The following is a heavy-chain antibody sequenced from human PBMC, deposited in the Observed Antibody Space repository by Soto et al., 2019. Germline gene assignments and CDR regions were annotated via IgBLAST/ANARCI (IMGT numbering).Heavy chain of an antibody. CDR1: GGTFSSYT. D-gene: IGHD6-19*01. V-gene: IGHV1-69*02. Sequence: QVQLVQSGAEVKKPGSSVKVSCKASGGTFSSYTISWVRQAPGQGLEWMGRIIPILGIANYAQKFQGRVTITADKSTSTAYMELSSLRSEDTAVYYCARAPSTTKYSSRWSPFYYFDYWGQGTLVTVSS. CDR3: ARAPSTTKYSSRWSPFYYFDY. CDR2: IIPILGIA. J-gene: IGHJ4*02.